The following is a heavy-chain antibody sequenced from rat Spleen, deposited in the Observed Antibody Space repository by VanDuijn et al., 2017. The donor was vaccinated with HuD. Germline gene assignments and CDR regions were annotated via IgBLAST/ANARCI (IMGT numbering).Heavy chain of an antibody. CDR2: ISSDGRRN. CDR3: ARRHYGYTDYFDY. CDR1: GFTFSDYY. J-gene: IGHJ2*01. V-gene: IGHV5-29*01. Sequence: EVQLVESDGGLVQPGRSLKLSCAASGFTFSDYYMAWVRQAPTKGLEWVATISSDGRRNYYRDSVKGRFTISRDNAKSSLYLKMDSLRSEDTATYYCARRHYGYTDYFDYWGQGVMVTVSS. D-gene: IGHD1-9*01.